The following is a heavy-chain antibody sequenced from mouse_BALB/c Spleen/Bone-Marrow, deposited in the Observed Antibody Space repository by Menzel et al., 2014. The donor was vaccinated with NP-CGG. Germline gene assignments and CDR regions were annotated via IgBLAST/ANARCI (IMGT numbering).Heavy chain of an antibody. D-gene: IGHD1-1*01. V-gene: IGHV3-2*02. CDR2: ISYSGST. J-gene: IGHJ3*01. Sequence: EVQLQQSGPGLVKPSQSLSLSCTVTGYSITSDYSWNWIRQFPGNKLEWMGYISYSGSTSYNPSLKSRISITRDTSKNQFFLQLNSVTTEDTATYYCVNSYYSGSRGLASYWGQGTLVTVSA. CDR1: GYSITSDYS. CDR3: VNSYYSGSRGLASY.